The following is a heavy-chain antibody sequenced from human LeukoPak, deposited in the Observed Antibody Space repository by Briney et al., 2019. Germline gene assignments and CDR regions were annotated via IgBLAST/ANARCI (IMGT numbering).Heavy chain of an antibody. CDR1: GVSINNTTHY. J-gene: IGHJ4*02. Sequence: SETLSLTCSASGVSINNTTHYWGWTRQSPGKGLERIGVIYYSGSTYYNPSLKSRVTISLDTSKNQFSLKLTSVTAADTAIYYCARVNSIWTRGRFFDYWGQGALVTVSS. V-gene: IGHV4-39*07. D-gene: IGHD6-13*01. CDR2: IYYSGST. CDR3: ARVNSIWTRGRFFDY.